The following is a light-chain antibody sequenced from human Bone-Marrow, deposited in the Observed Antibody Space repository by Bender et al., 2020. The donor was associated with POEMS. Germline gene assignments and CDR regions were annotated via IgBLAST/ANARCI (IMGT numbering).Light chain of an antibody. CDR1: WSNVGKYTL. J-gene: IGLJ2*01. V-gene: IGLV2-23*02. Sequence: QSALTQPASVSASPGQSVTITCTGSWSNVGKYTLVSWYQHHPAKAPKLLIYGVSQRPSGVSDRFSGSKSGNTASLTISGLQAEDEADYICCSFAGSYTVVFGGGTKLTVL. CDR2: GVS. CDR3: CSFAGSYTVV.